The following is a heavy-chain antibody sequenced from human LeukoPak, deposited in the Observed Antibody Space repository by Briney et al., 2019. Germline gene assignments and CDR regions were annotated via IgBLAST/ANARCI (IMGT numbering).Heavy chain of an antibody. CDR2: IYHSGST. J-gene: IGHJ4*02. CDR1: GGSISSYY. D-gene: IGHD2-8*01. V-gene: IGHV4-59*12. CDR3: ARDGDAIIDY. Sequence: ASETLSLTCTVSGGSISSYYWSWIRQPPGKGLEWIGYIYHSGSTYYNPSLKSRVTISVDRSKNQFSLKLSSVTAADTAVYYCARDGDAIIDYWGQGTLVTVFS.